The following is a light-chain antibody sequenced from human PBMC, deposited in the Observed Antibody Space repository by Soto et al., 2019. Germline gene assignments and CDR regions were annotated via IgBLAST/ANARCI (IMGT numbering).Light chain of an antibody. CDR3: QQYYSYPLT. Sequence: AIRMTQSPSSLSASTGDRVTITCLASQGISSYLAWYQQKPGKAPKLLIYAASTLQSGVPSRFSGSGSGTDFTLTISCLQSEDFATYYCQQYYSYPLTFGQGTRLEIK. CDR1: QGISSY. V-gene: IGKV1-8*01. CDR2: AAS. J-gene: IGKJ5*01.